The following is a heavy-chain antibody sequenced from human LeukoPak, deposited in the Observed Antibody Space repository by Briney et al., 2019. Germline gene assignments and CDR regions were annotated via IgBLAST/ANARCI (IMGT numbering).Heavy chain of an antibody. D-gene: IGHD3-22*01. CDR3: AKDPPGRYYDSSGYFFDY. CDR1: GFTFSDYW. J-gene: IGHJ4*02. CDR2: INQGGNER. Sequence: GGSLRLSCGASGFTFSDYWMSWVRQAPGKGLEWVATINQGGNERYYVDSVKGRFTISRDNTKNSLYLQMNSLRADDTAVYYCAKDPPGRYYDSSGYFFDYWGQGTLVTVSS. V-gene: IGHV3-7*05.